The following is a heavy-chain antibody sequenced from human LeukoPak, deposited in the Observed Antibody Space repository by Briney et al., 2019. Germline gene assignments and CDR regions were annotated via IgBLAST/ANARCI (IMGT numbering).Heavy chain of an antibody. CDR3: ARDYLVVPAAMWWFDP. J-gene: IGHJ5*02. CDR1: GFTFGSYS. CDR2: ISSSGSSM. V-gene: IGHV3-21*01. Sequence: KPGGSLRLSCAASGFTFGSYSMNWVRQAPGKGLEWVSSISSSGSSMFYADSVKGRFTISRDNAKNSLYLQMNSLRAEDTALYYCARDYLVVPAAMWWFDPRGQGTLVTVSS. D-gene: IGHD2-2*01.